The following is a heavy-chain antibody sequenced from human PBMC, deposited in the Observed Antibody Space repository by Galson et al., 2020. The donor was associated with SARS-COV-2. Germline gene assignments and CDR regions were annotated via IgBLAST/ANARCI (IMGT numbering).Heavy chain of an antibody. CDR3: ARAWRYCSSTSCSYYFDY. V-gene: IGHV3-53*01. D-gene: IGHD2-2*01. CDR2: IYSGGST. Sequence: GGSLRLSCAASGFTVSSNYMSWVRQAPGKGLERVSVIYSGGSTYYADSVKGRFTISRDNSKNTLYLQMNSLRAEDTAVYYCARAWRYCSSTSCSYYFDYWGQGTLVTVSS. CDR1: GFTVSSNY. J-gene: IGHJ4*02.